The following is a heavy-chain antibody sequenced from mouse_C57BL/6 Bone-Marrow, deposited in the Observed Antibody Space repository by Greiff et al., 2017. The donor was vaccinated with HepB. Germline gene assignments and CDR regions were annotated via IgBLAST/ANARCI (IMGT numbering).Heavy chain of an antibody. V-gene: IGHV1-69*01. CDR1: GYTFTSYW. Sequence: QVQLQQPGAELVMPGASVKLSCKASGYTFTSYWMHWVKQRPGQGLEWIGEIDPSDSYTNYNQKFKGKSTLTVDKSSSTAYMQLSSLTSEDSAVYYCARCTTVLYWYFDVWGTGTTVTVSS. CDR3: ARCTTVLYWYFDV. CDR2: IDPSDSYT. J-gene: IGHJ1*03. D-gene: IGHD1-1*01.